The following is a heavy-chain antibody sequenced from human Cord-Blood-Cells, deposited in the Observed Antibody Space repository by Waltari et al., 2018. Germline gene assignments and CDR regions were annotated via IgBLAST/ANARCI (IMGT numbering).Heavy chain of an antibody. D-gene: IGHD3-10*01. V-gene: IGHV1-2*02. CDR2: INPNSGGT. CDR1: GYTFTRHY. Sequence: QVQLVQSGAEVKKPGASVKVSCKASGYTFTRHYMHWVRQAPGQGLEWMGWINPNSGGTNYAQKFQGRVTMTRDTSISTAYMELSRLRSDDTAVYYCARSVTMVRGVTLNNWFDPWGQGTLVTVSS. J-gene: IGHJ5*02. CDR3: ARSVTMVRGVTLNNWFDP.